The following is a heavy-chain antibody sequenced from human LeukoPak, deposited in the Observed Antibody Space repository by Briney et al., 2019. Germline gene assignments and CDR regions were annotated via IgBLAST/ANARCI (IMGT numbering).Heavy chain of an antibody. CDR2: INHSGST. CDR1: GGSFSGYY. Sequence: SETLSLTCAVYGGSFSGYYWSWIRQPPGKGLEWIGEINHSGSTNYNPSLKSRVTISVDTSKNQFSLKLSSVTAADTAVYYCARDATGGYWGQGTLVTVSS. J-gene: IGHJ4*02. CDR3: ARDATGGY. D-gene: IGHD2-15*01. V-gene: IGHV4-34*01.